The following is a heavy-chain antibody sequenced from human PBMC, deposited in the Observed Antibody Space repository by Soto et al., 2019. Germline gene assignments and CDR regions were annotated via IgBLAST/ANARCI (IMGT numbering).Heavy chain of an antibody. J-gene: IGHJ4*02. CDR1: GFTLSSYW. CDR3: ARDPAPIGWYDY. V-gene: IGHV3-74*01. CDR2: INRDGTST. Sequence: GGSLRLSCAASGFTLSSYWMHWVRQTPGKGLEWVSRINRDGTSTTYADSVKGRFTISRDSAKNTLYLQMNSLRAEDTAVYYCARDPAPIGWYDYWGQGTLVTVSS. D-gene: IGHD6-19*01.